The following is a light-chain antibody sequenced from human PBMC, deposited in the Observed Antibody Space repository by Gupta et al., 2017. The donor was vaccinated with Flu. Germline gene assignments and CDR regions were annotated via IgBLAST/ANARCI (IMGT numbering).Light chain of an antibody. CDR3: QSYDNNNWV. J-gene: IGLJ3*02. Sequence: FMLTPPHSVSESPGKTVTISCTRSSGSIANNYVQWYQQRPGSAPTTIIYDDNERPSGVPDRFSGSIDSSSNSASLTISGLKTEDEADYYWQSYDNNNWVFGGGTNLTVL. V-gene: IGLV6-57*03. CDR1: SGSIANNY. CDR2: DDN.